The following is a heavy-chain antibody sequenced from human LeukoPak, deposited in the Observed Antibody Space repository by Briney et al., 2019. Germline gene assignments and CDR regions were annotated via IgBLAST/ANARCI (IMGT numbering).Heavy chain of an antibody. CDR1: GGSLSDYY. CDR2: IFYSGST. Sequence: PSETLSLTCAVYGGSLSDYYWSWIRQPPGKGLEWIGNIFYSGSTYYSPSLKSRVTISLDTSRNQFSLKLNSVTAADTAVYYCARGGVETILAFDLWGRGTLVTVSS. J-gene: IGHJ2*01. CDR3: ARGGVETILAFDL. V-gene: IGHV4-34*01. D-gene: IGHD5-12*01.